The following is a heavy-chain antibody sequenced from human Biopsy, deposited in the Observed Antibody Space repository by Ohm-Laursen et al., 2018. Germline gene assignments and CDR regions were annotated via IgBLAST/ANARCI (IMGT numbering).Heavy chain of an antibody. D-gene: IGHD2-15*01. V-gene: IGHV1-2*02. CDR1: GYTFTGQY. CDR2: INPHSGTT. J-gene: IGHJ1*01. Sequence: SSEKVSCKASGYTFTGQYLHWVRQVPGHGLEWMGWINPHSGTTKFAQDFQGRVTMTRDTSITTAYMELRRLRSDDTAVYYCAKGQDLRGGAEYFQHWGQGALVTVSS. CDR3: AKGQDLRGGAEYFQH.